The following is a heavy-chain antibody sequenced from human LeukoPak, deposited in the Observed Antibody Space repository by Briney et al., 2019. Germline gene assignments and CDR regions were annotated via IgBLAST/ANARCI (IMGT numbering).Heavy chain of an antibody. J-gene: IGHJ6*03. CDR1: GFTLSDYY. CDR2: ISDSGSSK. D-gene: IGHD4-11*01. Sequence: GGSLRLSCAAAGFTLSDYYMSWIRQAPGKGLEWVSYISDSGSSKNYADSVKGRFTISRDNSKNTLYLQMNSLRAEDTAVYYCTRPFNTDYSNFYYMDVWGIGTTVTVSS. CDR3: TRPFNTDYSNFYYMDV. V-gene: IGHV3-11*04.